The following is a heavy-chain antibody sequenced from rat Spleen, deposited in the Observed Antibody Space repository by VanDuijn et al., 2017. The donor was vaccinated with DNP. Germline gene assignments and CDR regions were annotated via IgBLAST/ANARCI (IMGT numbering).Heavy chain of an antibody. J-gene: IGHJ2*01. V-gene: IGHV5-7*01. CDR1: GFTFSDCN. Sequence: EVQLVESGGDLVQPGRSLKLSCAASGFTFSDCNMAWVRQAPKKGLEWVATISPSGSNIYYRDSVRGRFTISRDNAKSTLYLQMDSLRSEDTATYYCARAADYGGFRFDYWGQGVMVTVSS. D-gene: IGHD1-11*01. CDR3: ARAADYGGFRFDY. CDR2: ISPSGSNI.